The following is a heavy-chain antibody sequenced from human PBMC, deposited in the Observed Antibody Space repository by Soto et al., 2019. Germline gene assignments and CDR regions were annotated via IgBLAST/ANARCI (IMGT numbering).Heavy chain of an antibody. J-gene: IGHJ6*02. CDR1: GFTFSSYT. CDR3: ARDPSSPYYGMDV. Sequence: GGSLRLSCAASGFTFSSYTMNWVRQAPGKGLEWVSCISSSSSSIYYADSVKGRFTISRDNAKNSLYLQMNSLRAEDTAIHYCARDPSSPYYGMDVWGQGTPVTVS. V-gene: IGHV3-21*01. CDR2: ISSSSSSI.